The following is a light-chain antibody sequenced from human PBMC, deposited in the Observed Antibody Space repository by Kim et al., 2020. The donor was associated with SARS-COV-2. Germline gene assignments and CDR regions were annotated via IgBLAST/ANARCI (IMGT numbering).Light chain of an antibody. CDR2: EVN. V-gene: IGLV2-8*01. CDR3: SSYAGSNNLV. Sequence: GQSVPSSCTGTGSGVGGYNYDSWYQQHPGKAPKLMIYEVNKRPSGVPDRFSGSKSGNTASLTVSGLQAEDEADYYCSSYAGSNNLVFGGGTQLTVL. CDR1: GSGVGGYNY. J-gene: IGLJ2*01.